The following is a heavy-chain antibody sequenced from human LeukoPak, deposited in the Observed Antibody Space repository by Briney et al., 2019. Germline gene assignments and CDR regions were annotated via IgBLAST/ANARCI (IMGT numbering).Heavy chain of an antibody. D-gene: IGHD2-2*01. V-gene: IGHV3-23*01. CDR1: GFTFSSYG. CDR3: AKDLVIVVVPAALDAFDI. CDR2: ISGSGGST. J-gene: IGHJ3*02. Sequence: GGTLRLSCAASGFTFSSYGMSWVRQAPGKGLEWVSAISGSGGSTYYADSVKGRFTIPRDNSKNTLYLQMNSLRAEDTAVYYCAKDLVIVVVPAALDAFDIWGQGTMVTVSS.